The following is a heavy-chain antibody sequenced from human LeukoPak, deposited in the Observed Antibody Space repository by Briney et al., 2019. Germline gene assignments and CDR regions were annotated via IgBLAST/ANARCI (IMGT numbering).Heavy chain of an antibody. CDR1: GGTFSSYA. D-gene: IGHD3-3*02. Sequence: GASVKVSCKASGGTFSSYAISWVRQAPGQGLEWMGWISAYNGNTNYAQKLQGRVTMTTDTSTSTAYMELRSLRSDDTAVYYCARVLAAGYYYYMDVWGKGTTVTVSS. CDR3: ARVLAAGYYYYMDV. V-gene: IGHV1-18*01. J-gene: IGHJ6*03. CDR2: ISAYNGNT.